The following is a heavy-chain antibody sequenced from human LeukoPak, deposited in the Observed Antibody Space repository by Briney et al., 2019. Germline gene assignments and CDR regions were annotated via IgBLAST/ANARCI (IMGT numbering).Heavy chain of an antibody. CDR1: GYSFTSYW. V-gene: IGHV5-10-1*01. J-gene: IGHJ6*04. CDR2: IDPSDSYT. Sequence: GESLRISCQSSGYSFTSYWISWVRQMPGKGLEWMGRIDPSDSYTNYSPSFQGHVTISADKSISTAYLQWSSLKASDTAMYYCAVGSVVVVPAAMGGYYYYGMDVWGKGTTVTVSS. CDR3: AVGSVVVVPAAMGGYYYYGMDV. D-gene: IGHD2-2*01.